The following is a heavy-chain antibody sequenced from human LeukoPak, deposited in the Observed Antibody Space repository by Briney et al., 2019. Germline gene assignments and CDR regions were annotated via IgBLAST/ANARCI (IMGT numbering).Heavy chain of an antibody. CDR1: GGSISRSNW. D-gene: IGHD3-10*01. Sequence: SETLSLTCAVSGGSISRSNWWSWIRQAPGKGLEWIGEIYHTGSTNYNPSLKSRVTISVDTSKNQFSLKLSSVTAADTAVYYCARDRGRSAYYMDVWGKGTTVTVSS. CDR2: IYHTGST. J-gene: IGHJ6*03. CDR3: ARDRGRSAYYMDV. V-gene: IGHV4-4*02.